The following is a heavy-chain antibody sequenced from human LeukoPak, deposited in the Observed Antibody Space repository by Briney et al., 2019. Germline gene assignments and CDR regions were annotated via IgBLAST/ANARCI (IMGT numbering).Heavy chain of an antibody. V-gene: IGHV1-18*01. J-gene: IGHJ4*02. CDR1: GYTFTDYA. Sequence: ASVKVSCKAAGYTFTDYAITWVRQAPGQGLEWMGWISGYDGETKYIEKVQGRVTMTTDTSTRTAYMDLRNLRSDDTAVYYCARDADGSGTMLDFWGQGTQATVSS. CDR3: ARDADGSGTMLDF. CDR2: ISGYDGET. D-gene: IGHD3-10*01.